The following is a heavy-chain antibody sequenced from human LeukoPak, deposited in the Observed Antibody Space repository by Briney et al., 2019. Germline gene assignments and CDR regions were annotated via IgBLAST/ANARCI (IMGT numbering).Heavy chain of an antibody. D-gene: IGHD1-26*01. CDR2: IIPIFGTA. CDR1: RGTFSSYT. Sequence: SLKVSSKPSRGTFSSYTISCVRQAPGQGLEWVGRIIPIFGTANSTQKFQGRVTITTDESTSTAYMELSSLRSEYTAVYYSARDRKKWAFDYWGQGTLVTVSS. V-gene: IGHV1-69*05. J-gene: IGHJ4*02. CDR3: ARDRKKWAFDY.